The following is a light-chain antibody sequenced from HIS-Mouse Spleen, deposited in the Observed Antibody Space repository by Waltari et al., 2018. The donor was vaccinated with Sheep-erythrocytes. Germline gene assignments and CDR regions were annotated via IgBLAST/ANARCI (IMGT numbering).Light chain of an antibody. Sequence: QLVLTQSPSASASLGASVKLTCTLSSGHSSYAIAWHQQQPEKGPRYLMKLNSDGSHRKGDGCPDRFAGSSSGAERYLTISSLQSEDEADYYCQTWGTGIRVFGGGTKLTVL. CDR1: SGHSSYA. J-gene: IGLJ3*02. CDR2: LNSDGSH. V-gene: IGLV4-69*01. CDR3: QTWGTGIRV.